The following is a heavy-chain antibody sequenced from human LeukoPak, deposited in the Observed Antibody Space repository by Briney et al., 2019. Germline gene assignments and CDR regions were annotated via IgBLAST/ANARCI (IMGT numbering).Heavy chain of an antibody. Sequence: PSETLSLTCTVSGGSISSYYWSWIRQPPGKGLEWIGYIYTSGSTNYNPSLKSRVTISVDTSKNQFSLKLGSVTAADTAVYYCARHRARFDPWGQGTLVTVSS. CDR1: GGSISSYY. CDR3: ARHRARFDP. V-gene: IGHV4-4*09. CDR2: IYTSGST. J-gene: IGHJ5*02.